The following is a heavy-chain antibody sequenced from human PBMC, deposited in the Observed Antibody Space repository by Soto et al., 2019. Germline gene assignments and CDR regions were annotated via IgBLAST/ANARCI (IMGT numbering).Heavy chain of an antibody. D-gene: IGHD3-10*01. J-gene: IGHJ4*02. CDR3: ARELVRVFSY. V-gene: IGHV1-46*01. CDR1: GYTFTSYY. Sequence: QVQLVQSGAEVKKPGASVKVSCKASGYTFTSYYMHWVRQAPGQGLEWMGIINPSGGSTSYAQKFQGRVTMTRDTSTSKVYMELRSLRSEDTAVYYCARELVRVFSYWGQGTLVTVSS. CDR2: INPSGGST.